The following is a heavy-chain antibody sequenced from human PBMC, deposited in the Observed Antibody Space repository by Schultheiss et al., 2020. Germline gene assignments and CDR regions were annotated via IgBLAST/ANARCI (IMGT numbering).Heavy chain of an antibody. CDR2: IYYSGST. Sequence: SATMSLTCTVSGGSISSGGYYWSWIRQHPGKGLEWIGYIYYSGSTYYNPSLKSRVTISVDTSKNQFSLKLSSVTAADTAVYYCARDWGSSGFYGHFDLWGRGTLVTVSS. J-gene: IGHJ2*01. CDR1: GGSISSGGYY. CDR3: ARDWGSSGFYGHFDL. D-gene: IGHD3-22*01. V-gene: IGHV4-31*03.